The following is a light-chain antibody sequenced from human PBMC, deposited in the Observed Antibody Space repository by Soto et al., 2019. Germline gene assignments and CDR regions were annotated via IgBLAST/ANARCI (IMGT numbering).Light chain of an antibody. CDR1: SNDVGAYNY. J-gene: IGLJ2*01. CDR3: CSYTRSDTFV. V-gene: IGLV2-14*03. CDR2: DVN. Sequence: QSVLTQPASVSGSPGQSITISCAGTSNDVGAYNYVSWYQQHPGKAPKVMIYDVNNRPSGVSYRFSGSKSGNTASLTISGLQAEDEADYYCCSYTRSDTFVFGGGTKVTVL.